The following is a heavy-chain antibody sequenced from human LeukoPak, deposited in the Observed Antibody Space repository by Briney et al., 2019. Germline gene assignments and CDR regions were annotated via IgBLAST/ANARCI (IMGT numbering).Heavy chain of an antibody. V-gene: IGHV3-23*01. J-gene: IGHJ4*02. CDR3: ARDGDSSGYYYPFDY. CDR2: ISGNGGST. D-gene: IGHD3-22*01. CDR1: GFTFSSYA. Sequence: PGGSLRLSCAASGFTFSSYAMSWVRQTPGKGLEWVSAISGNGGSTYYADSVKGRFTISRDNSKNTLYLQMNSLRAEDTAVYYCARDGDSSGYYYPFDYWGQGTLVTVSS.